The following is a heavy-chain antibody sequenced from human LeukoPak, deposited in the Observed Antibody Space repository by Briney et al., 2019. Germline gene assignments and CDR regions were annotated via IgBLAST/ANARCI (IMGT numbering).Heavy chain of an antibody. Sequence: PGGSLRLSCAASGFTFSDYYMSWIRQAPGKGLEWVSYISGSSSYTIYADSVKGRFTIPRDNAKNSLYLQMNSLRAEDTAVYYCARDRGSGWQFDYWGQGTLVTVSS. V-gene: IGHV3-11*05. CDR2: ISGSSSYT. CDR3: ARDRGSGWQFDY. D-gene: IGHD6-19*01. J-gene: IGHJ4*02. CDR1: GFTFSDYY.